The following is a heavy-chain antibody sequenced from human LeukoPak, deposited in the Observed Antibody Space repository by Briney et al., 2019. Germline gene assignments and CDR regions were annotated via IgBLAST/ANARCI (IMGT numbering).Heavy chain of an antibody. J-gene: IGHJ4*02. CDR1: GFTFGDYA. CDR3: ARDLGHDSSVYYY. Sequence: GGSLRLSCTASGFTFGDYAMNWFRQAPGKGLEWVGFIRSKTYGGTGEYAASVTGRFTISRDNTKKPLDLQINSLRAEETAVYYSARDLGHDSSVYYYWGQGTLVTVSS. V-gene: IGHV3-49*03. D-gene: IGHD3-22*01. CDR2: IRSKTYGGTG.